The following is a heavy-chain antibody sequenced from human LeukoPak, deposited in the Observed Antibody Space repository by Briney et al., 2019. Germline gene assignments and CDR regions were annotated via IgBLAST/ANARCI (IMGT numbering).Heavy chain of an antibody. CDR1: GYTFTSYG. Sequence: ASVKVSCKASGYTFTSYGISWVRQAPGQGLECMGWVSAYNGNTNYAQKLQGSDTMTTDTSTSTAYMELRSLRSDDTAVYYCARAERRDYYGSGSFRENWFDPWGRGTLVTVSS. J-gene: IGHJ5*02. CDR2: VSAYNGNT. V-gene: IGHV1-18*01. CDR3: ARAERRDYYGSGSFRENWFDP. D-gene: IGHD3-10*01.